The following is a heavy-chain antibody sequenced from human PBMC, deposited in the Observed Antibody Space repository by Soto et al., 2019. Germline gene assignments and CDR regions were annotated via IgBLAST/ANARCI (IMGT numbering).Heavy chain of an antibody. V-gene: IGHV3-30-3*01. D-gene: IGHD1-26*01. CDR1: GFTFSSYA. Sequence: QVQLVESGGGVVQPGRSLRLSCAASGFTFSSYAMHWVRQAPGKGLEWVAVISYDGSNKYYADSVKGRFTISRDNSKNTLDLQMNSLRAEDTSVYYCARDSVARGSYTEYFQHWGQGTLVTVSS. CDR3: ARDSVARGSYTEYFQH. CDR2: ISYDGSNK. J-gene: IGHJ1*01.